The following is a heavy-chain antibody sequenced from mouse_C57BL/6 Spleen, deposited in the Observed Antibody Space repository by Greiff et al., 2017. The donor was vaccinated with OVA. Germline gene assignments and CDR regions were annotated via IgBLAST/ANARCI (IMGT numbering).Heavy chain of an antibody. CDR1: GYTFTSYW. V-gene: IGHV1-53*01. Sequence: QVQLQQPGTELVKPGASVKLSCKASGYTFTSYWMHWVKQRPGQGLEWIGNINPSNGGTNYNEKFKSKATLTVDKSSSTAYIQLSSLTSEDSAVYYCARDLPGRGTLFDYWGQGTTLTVSS. D-gene: IGHD3-1*01. CDR3: ARDLPGRGTLFDY. J-gene: IGHJ2*01. CDR2: INPSNGGT.